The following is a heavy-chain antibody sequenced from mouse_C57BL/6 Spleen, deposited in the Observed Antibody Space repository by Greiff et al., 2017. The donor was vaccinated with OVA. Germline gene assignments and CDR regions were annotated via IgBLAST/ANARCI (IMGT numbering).Heavy chain of an antibody. V-gene: IGHV5-16*01. D-gene: IGHD2-4*01. J-gene: IGHJ1*03. CDR1: GFTFSDYY. CDR3: ARDDDSYWYIDV. CDR2: INYDGSST. Sequence: EVQLVESEGGLVQPGSSMKLSCTASGFTFSDYYMAWVRQVPEKGLEWVANINYDGSSTYYLDSLKSRFIISRDNAKNILYLQMSSLKSEDTATYYGARDDDSYWYIDVWGTGTTVTVSS.